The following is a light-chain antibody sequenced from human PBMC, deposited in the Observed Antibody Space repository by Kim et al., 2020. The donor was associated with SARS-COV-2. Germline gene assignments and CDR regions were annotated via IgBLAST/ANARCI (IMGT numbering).Light chain of an antibody. J-gene: IGLJ2*01. V-gene: IGLV3-1*01. CDR3: QAWDSSTVI. Sequence: VSPGQTVSITCAGDKLEDKNTCWYQQKPGQSPVMVIYQNAKRAPGIPERFSGSNSGNTATLTISGAQAIGEADYYCQAWDSSTVIFGGGTQLTVL. CDR1: KLEDKN. CDR2: QNA.